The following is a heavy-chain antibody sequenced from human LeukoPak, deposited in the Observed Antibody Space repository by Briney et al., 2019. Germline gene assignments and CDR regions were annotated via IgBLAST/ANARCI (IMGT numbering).Heavy chain of an antibody. Sequence: GGSLRLSCAAAGLTVSSNYMSWVRQAPGKGLEWVSVIYSGGSTYYADSVKGRFTISRDNSKNTLYLQMNSLRAEDTAVYYCAKHLVLMVYATNNYWGQGTLVTVSS. V-gene: IGHV3-66*04. CDR1: GLTVSSNY. J-gene: IGHJ4*02. CDR3: AKHLVLMVYATNNY. CDR2: IYSGGST. D-gene: IGHD2-8*01.